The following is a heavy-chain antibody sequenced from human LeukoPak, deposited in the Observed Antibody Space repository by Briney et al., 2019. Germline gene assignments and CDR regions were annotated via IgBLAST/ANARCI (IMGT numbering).Heavy chain of an antibody. Sequence: GGSLRLSCAASGFTFSSYWMNWVRQAPGKGLEWVASIKQDGSEKKYVDSVEGRFTISRDNAKNSLYLQMNSLRAEDTAMYYCMTASRSSSWPPPTWGQGTLVTVSS. CDR1: GFTFSSYW. CDR3: MTASRSSSWPPPT. D-gene: IGHD6-13*01. V-gene: IGHV3-7*01. CDR2: IKQDGSEK. J-gene: IGHJ5*02.